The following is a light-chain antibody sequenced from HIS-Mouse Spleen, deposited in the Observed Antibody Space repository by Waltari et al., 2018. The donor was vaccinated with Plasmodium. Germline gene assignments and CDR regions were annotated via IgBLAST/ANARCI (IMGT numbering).Light chain of an antibody. CDR3: QQYNNWSFT. CDR1: TSVSSN. V-gene: IGKV3-15*01. Sequence: EIVMTQSPATLSVSPGERATLSGRASTSVSSNLAWYQQKPGQAPRLLIYGASTRATGIPARFSGSGSGTEFTLTISSLQSEDFAVYYCQQYNNWSFTFGPGTKVDIK. J-gene: IGKJ3*01. CDR2: GAS.